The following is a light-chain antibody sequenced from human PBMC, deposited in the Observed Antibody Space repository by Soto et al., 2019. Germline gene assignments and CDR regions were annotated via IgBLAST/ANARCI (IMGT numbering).Light chain of an antibody. CDR3: QSYDSSLSASYV. CDR1: SSNIGNNA. J-gene: IGLJ1*01. CDR2: YDD. Sequence: QSVLTQPPSVSEAPRQRVTISCSGSSSNIGNNAVNWYQQLPGKAPKLLIYYDDLLPSGVSDRFSGSKSGTSASLAISGLQSEDEADYYCQSYDSSLSASYVFGGGTKLTVL. V-gene: IGLV1-36*01.